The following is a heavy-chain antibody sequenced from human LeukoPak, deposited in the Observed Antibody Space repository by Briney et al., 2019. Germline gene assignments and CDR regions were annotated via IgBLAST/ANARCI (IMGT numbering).Heavy chain of an antibody. D-gene: IGHD2-15*01. Sequence: SETLSLTCTVSGGSISSYYWSWIRQPPGKGLEWIGYIYDSGNTNYNPSLKSRVTISVDTSKNQFSLKLSSVTAADTAVYYCATRSTGVAATFDSWGQGALVTVSS. CDR3: ATRSTGVAATFDS. J-gene: IGHJ4*02. CDR1: GGSISSYY. CDR2: IYDSGNT. V-gene: IGHV4-59*01.